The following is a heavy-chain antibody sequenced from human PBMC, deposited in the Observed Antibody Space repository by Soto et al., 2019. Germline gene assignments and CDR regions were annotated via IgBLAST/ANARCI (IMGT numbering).Heavy chain of an antibody. Sequence: GGSLILSCPASGFTFRSYGMHWIGQAPGKGLEWVAVIWYDGSNKYYADSVKGRFTISRDNSKNTLYLQMNSLRAEDTAVYYCARGIAVRPIDYWGQGTLVTVSS. CDR2: IWYDGSNK. J-gene: IGHJ4*02. CDR3: ARGIAVRPIDY. V-gene: IGHV3-33*01. CDR1: GFTFRSYG. D-gene: IGHD6-6*01.